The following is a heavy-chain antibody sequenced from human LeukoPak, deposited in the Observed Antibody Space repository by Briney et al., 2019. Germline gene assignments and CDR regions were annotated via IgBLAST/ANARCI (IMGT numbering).Heavy chain of an antibody. CDR1: GGSISSYSYY. J-gene: IGHJ4*02. V-gene: IGHV4-39*07. CDR2: VYSSGST. Sequence: PSETLSLTCTVSGGSISSYSYYWGWIRQPPGKGLEWIGSVYSSGSTYYNPSLKSRLNISADTSRNQFSLKLRSVTAADTALYFCAREGYYYDSSGPIDYWGQGTRVTVSS. D-gene: IGHD3-22*01. CDR3: AREGYYYDSSGPIDY.